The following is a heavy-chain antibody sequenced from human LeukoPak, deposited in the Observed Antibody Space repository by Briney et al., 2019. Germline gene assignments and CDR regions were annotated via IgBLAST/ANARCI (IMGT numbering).Heavy chain of an antibody. Sequence: GGSLRLSCAASGFTFSSYWMSWVRQAPGKGLEWVANIKQDGSEKYYVDSVKGRFTISRDNAKNSLDLQMNSLRAEDTAVYYCARDINFYGGNLFDYWGQGTLVTVSS. CDR2: IKQDGSEK. J-gene: IGHJ4*02. CDR1: GFTFSSYW. D-gene: IGHD4-23*01. CDR3: ARDINFYGGNLFDY. V-gene: IGHV3-7*01.